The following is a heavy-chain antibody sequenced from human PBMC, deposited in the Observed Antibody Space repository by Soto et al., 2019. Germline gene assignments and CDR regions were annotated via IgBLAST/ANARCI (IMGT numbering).Heavy chain of an antibody. V-gene: IGHV4-59*01. CDR1: GGSISSYY. J-gene: IGHJ6*02. CDR3: ARGLTQGGIYEFLTGYYLFENYYSYGMDV. Sequence: PSETLSLTCTVSGGSISSYYWSWIRQPPGKGLEWIGYIYYSGSTNYNPSLKSRVTISVDTSKNQFSLKLSSVTAADTAVYYCARGLTQGGIYEFLTGYYLFENYYSYGMDVWGQGTTVTVSS. D-gene: IGHD3-9*01. CDR2: IYYSGST.